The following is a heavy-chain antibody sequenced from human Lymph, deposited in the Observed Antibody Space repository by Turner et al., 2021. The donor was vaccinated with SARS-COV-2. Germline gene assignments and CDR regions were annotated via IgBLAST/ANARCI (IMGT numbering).Heavy chain of an antibody. CDR1: GFTFSSYG. V-gene: IGHV3-33*01. Sequence: QVQLVESGGGVVQPGRSLSLSCAASGFTFSSYGMHWVRQAPGKGLEWVAVIWYDGSNKYYADSVKGRFTISRDNSKNTLYLQMNSLRAEDTAVYYCARDYSSSSYLVSWFDPWGQGTLVTVSS. CDR2: IWYDGSNK. J-gene: IGHJ5*02. D-gene: IGHD6-6*01. CDR3: ARDYSSSSYLVSWFDP.